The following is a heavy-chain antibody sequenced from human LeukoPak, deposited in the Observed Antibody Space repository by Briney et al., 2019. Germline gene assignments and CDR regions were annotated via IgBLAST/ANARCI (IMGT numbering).Heavy chain of an antibody. Sequence: SQTLSLTCTVSGGSISSGDYYWSWIRQPPGKDLEWIGYIYYSGSTYYNPSLKSRVTISVDTSKNQFSLKLSSVTAADTAVYYCARAPLRITIFGVGKAPFDPWGQGTLVTVSS. CDR1: GGSISSGDYY. J-gene: IGHJ5*02. V-gene: IGHV4-30-4*08. D-gene: IGHD3-3*01. CDR3: ARAPLRITIFGVGKAPFDP. CDR2: IYYSGST.